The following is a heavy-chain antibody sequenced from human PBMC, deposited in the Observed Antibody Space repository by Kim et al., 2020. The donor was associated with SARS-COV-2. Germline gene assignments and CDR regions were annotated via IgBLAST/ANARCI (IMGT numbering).Heavy chain of an antibody. D-gene: IGHD2-21*01. J-gene: IGHJ4*02. CDR1: GFTFTGHA. Sequence: GESLRLSCTTSGFTFTGHAMSWVRQPPGKGLEWVSSIDGSDGTTYYVDSVKGRFTISRDDSKNTLYLQMSALRGDDTAVYYCMKGGWGWIWDHWGQGTLV. CDR2: IDGSDGTT. V-gene: IGHV3-23*01. CDR3: MKGGWGWIWDH.